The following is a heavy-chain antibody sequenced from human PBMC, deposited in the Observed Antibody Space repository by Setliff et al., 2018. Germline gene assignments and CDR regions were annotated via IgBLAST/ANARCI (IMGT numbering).Heavy chain of an antibody. D-gene: IGHD1-26*01. V-gene: IGHV4-31*01. CDR3: ARSGTYRYFDL. CDR1: GGSINSGVYY. CDR2: VYYSGNT. J-gene: IGHJ2*01. Sequence: LSLTCTVSGGSINSGVYYWSWIRQHPGKGLEWIGYVYYSGNTHYNPSLKGLATISVDTSQNQFSLKLNSVTAADTAVYYCARSGTYRYFDLWGRGTLVTVSS.